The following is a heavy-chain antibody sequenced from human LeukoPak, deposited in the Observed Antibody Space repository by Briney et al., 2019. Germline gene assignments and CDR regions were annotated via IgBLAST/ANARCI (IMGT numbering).Heavy chain of an antibody. CDR1: GGSINTANYY. J-gene: IGHJ6*03. CDR2: IYYSETT. Sequence: SETLSLTCTVSGGSINTANYYWGWLRQPPGKGLEWIGSIYYSETTYDNPSLKSRVTIFIETSKNQFSLRLSSVTASDTAVYYCARQRADYYYYYVDVWGEGTTVAVS. V-gene: IGHV4-39*01. CDR3: ARQRADYYYYYVDV.